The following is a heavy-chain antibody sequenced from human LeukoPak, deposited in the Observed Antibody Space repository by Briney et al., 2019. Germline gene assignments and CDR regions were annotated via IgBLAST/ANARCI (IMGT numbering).Heavy chain of an antibody. Sequence: SETLSLTCTVSGGSISSYSWNWIRQPPGKGLEWIGYIYYSGSTNYNPSLKSRVTISVDTSKNQFSLKLSSVTAADTAVYYCARGMVRGVIRTDNWFDPWGQGTLVTVSS. CDR1: GGSISSYS. V-gene: IGHV4-59*01. CDR3: ARGMVRGVIRTDNWFDP. D-gene: IGHD3-10*01. CDR2: IYYSGST. J-gene: IGHJ5*02.